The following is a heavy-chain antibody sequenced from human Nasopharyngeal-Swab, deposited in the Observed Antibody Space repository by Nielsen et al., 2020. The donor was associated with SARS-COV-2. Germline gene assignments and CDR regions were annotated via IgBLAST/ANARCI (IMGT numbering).Heavy chain of an antibody. Sequence: VRQAPGKGLEWVSAISGSGGSTYYADSVKGRLTISRDNSKNTLYLQMNSLRAEDTAVYYCAKDRVGGYYDFWSGQYEYYFDYWGQGTLVTVSS. CDR3: AKDRVGGYYDFWSGQYEYYFDY. CDR2: ISGSGGST. V-gene: IGHV3-23*01. D-gene: IGHD3-3*01. J-gene: IGHJ4*02.